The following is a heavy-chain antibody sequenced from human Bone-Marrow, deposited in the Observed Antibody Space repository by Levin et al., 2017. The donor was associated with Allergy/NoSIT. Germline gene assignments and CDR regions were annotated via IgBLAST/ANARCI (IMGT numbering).Heavy chain of an antibody. CDR2: CYWDDDN. CDR1: GFSLTSRPVG. D-gene: IGHD3-3*01. Sequence: KGSGPTLVKSTQTLTLTCTFSGFSLTSRPVGVGWIRQPPGKALEWLAVCYWDDDNRYSPSLKSRLTVTKDTSKNQVVLTMTDMDSVDTATYFCAHRRDYNGMWDGGVVDYWGQGILVTVSS. J-gene: IGHJ4*02. V-gene: IGHV2-5*02. CDR3: AHRRDYNGMWDGGVVDY.